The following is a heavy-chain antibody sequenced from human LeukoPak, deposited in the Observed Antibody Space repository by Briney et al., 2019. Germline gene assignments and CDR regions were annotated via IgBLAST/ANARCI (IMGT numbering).Heavy chain of an antibody. CDR1: GGSLSGYY. J-gene: IGHJ4*02. CDR2: INHSGST. CDR3: ARGREYSSSSFVFDY. V-gene: IGHV4-34*01. D-gene: IGHD6-6*01. Sequence: SETLSLTCAVYGGSLSGYYWSWIRQPPGKGLEWIGEINHSGSTNYNPSLKSRVTISVDTSRNQFSLKLSSVTAADTAVYYCARGREYSSSSFVFDYWGQGTLVTVSS.